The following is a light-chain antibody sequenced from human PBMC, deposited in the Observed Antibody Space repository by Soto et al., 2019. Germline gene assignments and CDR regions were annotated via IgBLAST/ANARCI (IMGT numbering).Light chain of an antibody. V-gene: IGKV1-39*01. J-gene: IGKJ3*01. Sequence: DIQMTQSPSSLSASVGDRVTITCRASQSISSYLNGYQQKPGKAPKLLIYAASSLQSGVPSRFSGSGSGTDFTLTISSLQPEDFATYYCQQSYSTPRTFGPGTKVDIK. CDR2: AAS. CDR3: QQSYSTPRT. CDR1: QSISSY.